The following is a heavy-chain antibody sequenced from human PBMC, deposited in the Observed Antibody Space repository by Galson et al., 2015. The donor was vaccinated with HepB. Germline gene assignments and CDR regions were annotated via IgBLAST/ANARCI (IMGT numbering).Heavy chain of an antibody. CDR1: GFTFSSYA. CDR2: ISGSGGST. V-gene: IGHV3-23*01. J-gene: IGHJ4*02. D-gene: IGHD6-19*01. CDR3: ARDGSGWYFDY. Sequence: SLRLSCAASGFTFSSYAMSWVRQAPGKGLEWVSAISGSGGSTYYADSVKGRFTITRDNSKNTLYLQMNSLRVEDTAVYYCARDGSGWYFDYWGQGTLVTVSS.